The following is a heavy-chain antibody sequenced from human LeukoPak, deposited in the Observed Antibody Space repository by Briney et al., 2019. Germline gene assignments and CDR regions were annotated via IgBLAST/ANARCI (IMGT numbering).Heavy chain of an antibody. CDR2: INHSGST. D-gene: IGHD2-15*01. Sequence: SETLSLTCAVYGGSFSGYYWSWIRQPPGKGLEWIGEINHSGSTNYNPSLKGRVTISVDTSKNQFSLKLSSVTAADTAVYYCARGVSCSGGSCFVDYWGQGTLVTVSS. J-gene: IGHJ4*02. CDR3: ARGVSCSGGSCFVDY. V-gene: IGHV4-34*01. CDR1: GGSFSGYY.